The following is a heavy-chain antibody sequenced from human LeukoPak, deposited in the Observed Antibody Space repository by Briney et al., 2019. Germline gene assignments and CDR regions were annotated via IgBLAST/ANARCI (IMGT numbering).Heavy chain of an antibody. V-gene: IGHV2-5*02. CDR3: AHRRAYNYGYDMYYFDY. CDR2: IYWDDDK. J-gene: IGHJ4*02. CDR1: GFSPSTSGVG. D-gene: IGHD5-18*01. Sequence: SGPTLVNPTQTLTLTCTFSGFSPSTSGVGVGWIRQPPGKALEWLALIYWDDDKRYSPFLKSRLTITKDTSKNQVVLTMTNMDPVDTATYYCAHRRAYNYGYDMYYFDYWGQGTLVTVSS.